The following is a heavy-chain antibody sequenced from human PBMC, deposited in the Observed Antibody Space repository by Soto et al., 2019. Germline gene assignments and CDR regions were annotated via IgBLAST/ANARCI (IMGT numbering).Heavy chain of an antibody. J-gene: IGHJ4*02. V-gene: IGHV3-21*01. CDR3: ARGVYYFDY. CDR2: ISSGSSYI. Sequence: PGGSLRLSCAASGFTFSTYTLNWVRQAPGKGLEWVSSISSGSSYIYYAGPVKGRFTISRDNAKNSLYLQMNSLRAEDTAVYYCARGVYYFDYWGQGTLVTVSS. CDR1: GFTFSTYT.